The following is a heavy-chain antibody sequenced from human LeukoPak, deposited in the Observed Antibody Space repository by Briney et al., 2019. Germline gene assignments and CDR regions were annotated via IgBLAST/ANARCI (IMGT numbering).Heavy chain of an antibody. J-gene: IGHJ3*02. CDR2: IRGSGDST. CDR1: GFTFSSSG. CDR3: AKSWNYYDSSGDDALDI. D-gene: IGHD3-22*01. Sequence: GGSLRLSCAASGFTFSSSGMSWVRQAPGKGLEWLSAIRGSGDSTYYADSVKGRFTISRDNSKNTPFLQMNSLRAEDTAVYYCAKSWNYYDSSGDDALDIWGQGTMVTVSS. V-gene: IGHV3-23*01.